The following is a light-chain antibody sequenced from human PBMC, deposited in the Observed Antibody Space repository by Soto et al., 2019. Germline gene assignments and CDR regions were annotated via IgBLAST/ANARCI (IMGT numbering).Light chain of an antibody. Sequence: QSALTQPASVSGSPGQSITISCTGTSSDVGSYNLVSWYQQHPGKAPKLMIYEGSKWPSGVSNRFSGSKSGNTASLTISGLQAEDEADYYCCSYAGSSTFHVVFGGGTKVTVL. CDR1: SSDVGSYNL. CDR3: CSYAGSSTFHVV. J-gene: IGLJ2*01. V-gene: IGLV2-23*03. CDR2: EGS.